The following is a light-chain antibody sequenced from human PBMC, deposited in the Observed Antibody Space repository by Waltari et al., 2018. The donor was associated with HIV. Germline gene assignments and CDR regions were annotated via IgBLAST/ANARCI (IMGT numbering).Light chain of an antibody. CDR2: AAS. CDR3: LQLRSYPLT. J-gene: IGKJ4*01. CDR1: HDLNNHVRSY. Sequence: DIQLTQSPRFLSASVGARVTITCRATHDLNNHVRSYLAWYQVRPGQAPKLLVYAASTLQSGVPSRFSGSRSVTDVTLTIPSLQPEDFATYCCLQLRSYPLTFGGGTRVEVK. V-gene: IGKV1-9*01.